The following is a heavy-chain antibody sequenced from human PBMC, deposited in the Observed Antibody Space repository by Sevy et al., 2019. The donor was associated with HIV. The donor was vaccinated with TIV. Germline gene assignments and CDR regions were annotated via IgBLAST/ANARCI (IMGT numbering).Heavy chain of an antibody. CDR1: GDSISSYS. Sequence: SETLSLTCTVSGDSISSYSWSWIRQRPGKGLEWIGYIYYSGSTNYNPSLKSRVTISVDTSKNQFSLKLRSVTAADTAVYYCASVATRRPYYGMDVWGQGTTVTVSS. J-gene: IGHJ6*02. V-gene: IGHV4-59*01. CDR2: IYYSGST. D-gene: IGHD1-26*01. CDR3: ASVATRRPYYGMDV.